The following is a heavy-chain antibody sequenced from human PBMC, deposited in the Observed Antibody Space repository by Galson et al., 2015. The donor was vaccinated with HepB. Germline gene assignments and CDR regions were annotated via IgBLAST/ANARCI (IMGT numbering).Heavy chain of an antibody. CDR2: IITSTGNP. V-gene: IGHV7-4-1*02. J-gene: IGHJ5*02. CDR1: GYTFTRHA. Sequence: SVKVSCKASGYTFTRHAMNWVRQAPGRGLGWMGWIITSTGNPTYAQGFTGRVVLSLDTSVNTTYLQITSLEAEDTAVYYYVRHGNGDDHWGQGTLVTVSS. D-gene: IGHD4-23*01. CDR3: VRHGNGDDH.